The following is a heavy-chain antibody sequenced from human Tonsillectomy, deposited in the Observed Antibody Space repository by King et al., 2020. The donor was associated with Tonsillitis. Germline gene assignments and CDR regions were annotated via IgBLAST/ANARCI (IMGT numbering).Heavy chain of an antibody. J-gene: IGHJ3*02. CDR3: ARSSRYSGSYVANTI. CDR1: GGSISSYY. CDR2: IYTSGST. Sequence: QLQESGPGLVKPSETLSLTCTVSGGSISSYYWSWIRQPAGKGLEWIGRIYTSGSTNYNPSLKSRVTMSVDTSKNQFSLKLSSVTAADTAVYYCARSSRYSGSYVANTIWGQGTMVTVSS. V-gene: IGHV4-4*07. D-gene: IGHD1-26*01.